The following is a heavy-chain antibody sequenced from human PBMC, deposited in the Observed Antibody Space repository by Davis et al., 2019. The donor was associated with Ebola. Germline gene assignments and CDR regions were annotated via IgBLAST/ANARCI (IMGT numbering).Heavy chain of an antibody. CDR1: GYTFSSFA. J-gene: IGHJ4*02. D-gene: IGHD6-6*01. V-gene: IGHV1-3*04. CDR2: INTGNDNK. CDR3: ARSRTDFASSNYNLDY. Sequence: AASVKVSCKTSGYTFSSFAIHWVRQAPGQRLEWMGWINTGNDNKGYSQNFQGRVTITRDASASTAYMELSSLTSEDTAVYFCARSRTDFASSNYNLDYWGQGTLVTVSS.